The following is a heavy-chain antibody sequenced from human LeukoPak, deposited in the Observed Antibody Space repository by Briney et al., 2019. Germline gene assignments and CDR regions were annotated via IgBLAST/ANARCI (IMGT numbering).Heavy chain of an antibody. CDR1: GFIFSNYY. CDR2: IQEDGSAT. D-gene: IGHD1-14*01. CDR3: ARRKEVQTTFDC. Sequence: GGSLRLSRAASGFIFSNYYMGWVRQAPGKGLEWVANIQEDGSATYYVDSGKGRFTISRDNAKNSLDLQMNSLRAQDTAVYFCARRKEVQTTFDCWGQGTLVTVSS. J-gene: IGHJ4*02. V-gene: IGHV3-7*01.